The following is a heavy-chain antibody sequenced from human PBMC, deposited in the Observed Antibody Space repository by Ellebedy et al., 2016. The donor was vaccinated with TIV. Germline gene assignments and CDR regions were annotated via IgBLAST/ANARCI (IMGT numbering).Heavy chain of an antibody. CDR3: ARLVQSRDRSHWYFDI. J-gene: IGHJ2*01. V-gene: IGHV4-4*07. CDR2: ICMSGSI. CDR1: NGSFSSYY. D-gene: IGHD1-14*01. Sequence: SETLSLTXTASNGSFSSYYWSWIRQSAGKGLEWLARICMSGSITYNPSFKNRISMLSDESKTQVSLNLSSVTAADTAVYYCARLVQSRDRSHWYFDIWGHGTMVTVSS.